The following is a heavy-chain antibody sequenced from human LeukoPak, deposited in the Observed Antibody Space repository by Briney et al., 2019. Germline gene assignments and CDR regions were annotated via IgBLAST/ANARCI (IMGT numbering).Heavy chain of an antibody. Sequence: SVKVSCKASGGTFSSYAISWVRRAPGQGLEWMGRIIPILGIANYAQKFQGRVTITADKSTSTAYMELSSLRSEDTAVYYCARDVARCGGDCYRFDYWGQGTLVTVSS. V-gene: IGHV1-69*04. CDR2: IIPILGIA. D-gene: IGHD2-21*02. J-gene: IGHJ4*02. CDR3: ARDVARCGGDCYRFDY. CDR1: GGTFSSYA.